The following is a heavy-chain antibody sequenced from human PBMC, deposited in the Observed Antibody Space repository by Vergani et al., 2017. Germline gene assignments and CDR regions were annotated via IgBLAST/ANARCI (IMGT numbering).Heavy chain of an antibody. CDR1: GFTFSNLW. J-gene: IGHJ5*02. CDR3: ARSPHCYTYGGYISQFDP. D-gene: IGHD5-18*01. CDR2: IKYDGSKK. V-gene: IGHV3-7*01. Sequence: EVQLVASGGGLVQRGGSLRLSCEASGFTFSNLWMTWVRQAPGQGLEWVANIKYDGSKKNYVDSVKGRFTISRDNAKNSLYLQMNNLRVEDTAVYFCARSPHCYTYGGYISQFDPWGQGTLVTVSS.